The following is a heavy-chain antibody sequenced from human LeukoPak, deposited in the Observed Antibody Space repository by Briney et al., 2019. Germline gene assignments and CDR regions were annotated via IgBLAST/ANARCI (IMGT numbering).Heavy chain of an antibody. J-gene: IGHJ4*02. V-gene: IGHV5-51*01. D-gene: IGHD6-19*01. CDR2: IYPGDSDT. CDR1: GYSFTSYW. CDR3: ARGPERVWLVDEGGNFDY. Sequence: GESLKISCKGSGYSFTSYWIGWVRQMPGKGLEWMGIIYPGDSDTRYSPSFQGQVTISADKSISTAYLQWSSLKASDTAMYYCARGPERVWLVDEGGNFDYWGQGTLVTVSS.